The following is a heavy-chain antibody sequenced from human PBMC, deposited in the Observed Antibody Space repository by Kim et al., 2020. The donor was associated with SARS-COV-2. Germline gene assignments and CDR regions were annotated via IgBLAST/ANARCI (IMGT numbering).Heavy chain of an antibody. J-gene: IGHJ5*01. CDR2: IYYTGST. V-gene: IGHV4-39*01. D-gene: IGHD7-27*01. CDR1: GDSISSSTYY. CDR3: ARRGPNGDKPMDS. Sequence: SDTLSLTCTVSGDSISSSTYYWGWIRQPPGKGLEWIGTIYYTGSTYYNPSLKSRVTISADMSSNQFSLKLSSVTAADTALYYCARRGPNGDKPMDSW.